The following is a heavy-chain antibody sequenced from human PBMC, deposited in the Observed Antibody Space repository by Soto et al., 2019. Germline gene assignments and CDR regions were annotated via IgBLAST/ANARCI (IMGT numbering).Heavy chain of an antibody. CDR1: GGSFSGHY. CDR3: VRGITLIEAVQGGAPDKYYFDS. J-gene: IGHJ4*02. CDR2: INHSGAT. V-gene: IGHV4-34*01. D-gene: IGHD3-22*01. Sequence: QVQLQQWGAGLLKPSETLSLTCAVYGGSFSGHYWSWIRQSPGRGLEWIGEINHSGATNYSPSLKSRISLLVDTSKNQCSLKLRSVTAADTAVYYCVRGITLIEAVQGGAPDKYYFDSWGQGTRVTVSS.